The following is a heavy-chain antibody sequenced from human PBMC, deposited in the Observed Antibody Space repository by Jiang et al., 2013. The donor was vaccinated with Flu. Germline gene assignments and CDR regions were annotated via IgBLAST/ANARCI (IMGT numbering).Heavy chain of an antibody. D-gene: IGHD3-22*01. CDR2: IDPTDSYT. V-gene: IGHV5-10-1*01. CDR1: W. Sequence: WLTWVRPDARERPGVDGRIDPTDSYTKYSPSFQGHVTMSADKSINTAYLQWSSLKASDTAMYYCASTGTGYYLGTDYWGQGTLVTVSS. CDR3: ASTGTGYYLGTDY. J-gene: IGHJ4*02.